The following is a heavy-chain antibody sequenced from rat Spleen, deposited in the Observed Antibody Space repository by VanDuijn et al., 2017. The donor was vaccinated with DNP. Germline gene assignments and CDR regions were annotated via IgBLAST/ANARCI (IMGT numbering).Heavy chain of an antibody. Sequence: EVQLVESGGGVVQPGRSLKLSCVASGFSFSDYYMAWVRQSPKRGLEWVASISYEGFTTYYGDSVKGRFTISRDNAKSTLYLQMDSLRSEETASYYCVRQGQLGFAYWGQGTLVTVSS. D-gene: IGHD1-10*01. V-gene: IGHV5-22*01. CDR2: ISYEGFTT. J-gene: IGHJ3*01. CDR3: VRQGQLGFAY. CDR1: GFSFSDYY.